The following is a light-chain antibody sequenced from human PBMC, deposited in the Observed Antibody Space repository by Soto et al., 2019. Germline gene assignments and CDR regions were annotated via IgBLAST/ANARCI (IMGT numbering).Light chain of an antibody. CDR1: SSNIGASYD. Sequence: QSVLTQPPSVSGAPGQRVTISCTGSSSNIGASYDVHWYQQLPGAAPKLLIYYNTNRPSGVADRFSGSKSGTSASLAITGLRGDDEGDYYCQSYDNGLHWVFGGGTKLTVL. J-gene: IGLJ3*02. CDR2: YNT. V-gene: IGLV1-40*01. CDR3: QSYDNGLHWV.